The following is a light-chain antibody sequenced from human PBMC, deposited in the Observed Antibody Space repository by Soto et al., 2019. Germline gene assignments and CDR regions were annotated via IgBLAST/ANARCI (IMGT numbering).Light chain of an antibody. CDR3: QHYNNWPIT. CDR2: DAS. J-gene: IGKJ5*01. Sequence: DIQMTQSPSSLSASVGDRVTITCQASQDINKNLIWYQQKPGKAPKLLIYDASDLEAGVPSRFSGSGSGTDFTLTISSLQAADFAVYHCQHYNNWPITFGQGTRLEIK. CDR1: QDINKN. V-gene: IGKV1-33*01.